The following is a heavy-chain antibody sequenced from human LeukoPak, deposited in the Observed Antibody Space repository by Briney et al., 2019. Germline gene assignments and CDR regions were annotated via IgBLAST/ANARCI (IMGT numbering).Heavy chain of an antibody. Sequence: GGSLRLSCAASGFTFSSYSMNWVRQAPGKGLEWVSGISASGGHTFYADSVKGRFTISRDNSKNTLYLQMNSLRAEDTAVYYCANFGAYDSSGYYYWYLDLWGRGTLVTVSS. D-gene: IGHD3-22*01. CDR3: ANFGAYDSSGYYYWYLDL. J-gene: IGHJ2*01. V-gene: IGHV3-23*01. CDR2: ISASGGHT. CDR1: GFTFSSYS.